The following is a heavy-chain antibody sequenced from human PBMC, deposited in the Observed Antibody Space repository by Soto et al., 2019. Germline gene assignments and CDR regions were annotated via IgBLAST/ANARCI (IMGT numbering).Heavy chain of an antibody. CDR3: ASNRREKAEVVPAAAYYYYYGMDV. CDR1: GGTFSSYA. J-gene: IGHJ6*02. V-gene: IGHV1-69*13. CDR2: IIPIFGTA. Sequence: SVKVSCKASGGTFSSYAISWVRQAPGQGLEWMGGIIPIFGTANYAQKFQGRVTITADESTSTAYMELSSLRSEDTAVYYCASNRREKAEVVPAAAYYYYYGMDVWGRGTTVTVSS. D-gene: IGHD2-2*01.